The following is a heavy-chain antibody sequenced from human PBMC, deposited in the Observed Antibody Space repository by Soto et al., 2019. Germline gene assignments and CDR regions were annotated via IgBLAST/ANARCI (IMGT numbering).Heavy chain of an antibody. CDR3: ARGNSIAVAGTYDY. Sequence: EVQLVESGGGLVKPGGSLRLSWAASGFTFSSYSMNWVRQSPGKGLEWVSSISSSSSYIYYADSVKGRFSISRDNAKNALHLPMSSLRAEDTAVYYCARGNSIAVAGTYDYWGQGTLVTVSS. V-gene: IGHV3-21*01. CDR1: GFTFSSYS. J-gene: IGHJ4*02. D-gene: IGHD6-19*01. CDR2: ISSSSSYI.